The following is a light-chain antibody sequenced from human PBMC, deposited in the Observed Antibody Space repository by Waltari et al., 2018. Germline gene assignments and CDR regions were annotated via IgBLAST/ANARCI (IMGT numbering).Light chain of an antibody. CDR2: DTC. V-gene: IGKV3-20*01. J-gene: IGKJ1*01. Sequence: EIVLTQSPGTLSLSPGETATLPCRASQTVGKALTWYQQKQGQAPRLRIYDTCRRAPGIPDRFRGSVFGTDFSLTISRLEPEEFAVYYCQKYDRLPATFGQGTKVEIK. CDR3: QKYDRLPAT. CDR1: QTVGKA.